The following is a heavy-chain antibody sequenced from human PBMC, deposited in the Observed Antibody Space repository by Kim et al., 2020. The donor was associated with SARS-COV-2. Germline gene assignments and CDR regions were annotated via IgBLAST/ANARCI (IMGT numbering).Heavy chain of an antibody. J-gene: IGHJ5*02. CDR3: ARVGDYSNYWFDP. D-gene: IGHD4-4*01. V-gene: IGHV1-18*01. Sequence: YAQKLQGRVTMTTATSTSTANMELRSLRSDDTAVYYCARVGDYSNYWFDPWGQGTLVTVSS.